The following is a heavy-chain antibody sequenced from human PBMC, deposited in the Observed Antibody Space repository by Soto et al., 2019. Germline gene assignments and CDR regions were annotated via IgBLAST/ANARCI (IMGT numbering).Heavy chain of an antibody. CDR2: IWYDGNKK. D-gene: IGHD6-13*01. CDR1: GFSFRSSG. CDR3: GADTTGTLDY. Sequence: GGSLRLSCAASGFSFRSSGMQWVRQGPGKGLGGGAVIWYDGNKKDYGDSVRGRFTISRDNSKNTLYLEMNSLRAEDTAVYYCGADTTGTLDYWGKGTMLNVSS. J-gene: IGHJ4*02. V-gene: IGHV3-33*03.